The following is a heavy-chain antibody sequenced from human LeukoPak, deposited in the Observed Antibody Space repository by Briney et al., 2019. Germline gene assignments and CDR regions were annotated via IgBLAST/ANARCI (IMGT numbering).Heavy chain of an antibody. V-gene: IGHV4-34*01. Sequence: SETLSLTCAVYGGSFSGYYWSWIRQPLGKGLEWIGEINHSGSTNYNPSLKSRVTISVDTSKNQFSLKLSSVTAADTAVYYCARMYCSSTSCRGYNWFDPWGQGTLVTVSS. J-gene: IGHJ5*02. CDR2: INHSGST. CDR3: ARMYCSSTSCRGYNWFDP. CDR1: GGSFSGYY. D-gene: IGHD2-2*01.